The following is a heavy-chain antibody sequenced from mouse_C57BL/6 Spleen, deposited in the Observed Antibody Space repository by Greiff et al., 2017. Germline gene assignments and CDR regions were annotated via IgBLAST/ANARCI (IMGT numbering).Heavy chain of an antibody. J-gene: IGHJ4*01. CDR1: GYTFTSYW. V-gene: IGHV1-64*01. CDR3: ARLLLYAMDY. Sequence: QVQLQQPGAELVKPGASVKLSCKASGYTFTSYWMHWVKQRPGQGLEWIGMIHPNSGSTNNNEKFKSKATLTVDKSSSTAYMQLSSLTSEDSAVYYCARLLLYAMDYWGQGTSVTVSS. CDR2: IHPNSGST.